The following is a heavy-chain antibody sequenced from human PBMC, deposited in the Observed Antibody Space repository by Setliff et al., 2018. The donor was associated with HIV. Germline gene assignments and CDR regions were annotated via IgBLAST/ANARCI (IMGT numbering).Heavy chain of an antibody. CDR3: ARGTYYYDSSGAPLDY. Sequence: ASVKVSCKASGYTFTSYGIGWVRQAPGQGLEWMGWISAYNGNTNYAQKLQGRVTMTTDTSTSTAYMELRSLRSDDTAVYYCARGTYYYDSSGAPLDYWGQGTLVTVSS. D-gene: IGHD3-22*01. V-gene: IGHV1-18*01. CDR2: ISAYNGNT. J-gene: IGHJ4*02. CDR1: GYTFTSYG.